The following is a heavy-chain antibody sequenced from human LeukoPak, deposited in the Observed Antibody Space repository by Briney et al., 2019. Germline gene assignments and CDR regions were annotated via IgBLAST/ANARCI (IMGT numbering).Heavy chain of an antibody. D-gene: IGHD3-9*01. CDR2: IHSGGNT. V-gene: IGHV4-39*01. CDR3: ARHRKLRYFDWS. J-gene: IGHJ4*02. CDR1: GDSISSSSYY. Sequence: SETLSLTCTVSGDSISSSSYYWGWLRQPPGKGLEWIGTIHSGGNTYYNPSLKSRVTISVDTSKNQLSVKLRSVTAADTAVYYCARHRKLRYFDWSWGQGTLVTAS.